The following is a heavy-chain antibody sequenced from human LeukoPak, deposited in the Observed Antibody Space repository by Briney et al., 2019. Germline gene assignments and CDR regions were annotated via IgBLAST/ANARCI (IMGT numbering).Heavy chain of an antibody. CDR3: ARGRGVWFGELFDY. V-gene: IGHV1-18*01. CDR2: ISAYNGNT. CDR1: GYTFTNYG. J-gene: IGHJ4*02. D-gene: IGHD3-10*01. Sequence: ASVKVSCKASGYTFTNYGISWVRQAPGQGLEWMGWISAYNGNTNYAQKLQGRVTTTTDTSTSTAYMELRSLRSDDTAVYYCARGRGVWFGELFDYWGQGTLVTVSS.